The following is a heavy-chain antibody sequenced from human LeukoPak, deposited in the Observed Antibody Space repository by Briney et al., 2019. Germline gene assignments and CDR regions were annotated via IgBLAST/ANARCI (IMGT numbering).Heavy chain of an antibody. CDR3: ARDNSVGDNAWWFDP. D-gene: IGHD1-26*01. CDR2: INPSGSST. CDR1: GYTFTNFY. Sequence: ASVKVSCMSSGYTFTNFYMHWVRQAPGQGLEWMGLINPSGSSTWFAEKFQGRVTMTRDMSTSTDYMELSSLRSEDTAIYYCARDNSVGDNAWWFDPWGQGTLVTVSS. V-gene: IGHV1-46*01. J-gene: IGHJ5*02.